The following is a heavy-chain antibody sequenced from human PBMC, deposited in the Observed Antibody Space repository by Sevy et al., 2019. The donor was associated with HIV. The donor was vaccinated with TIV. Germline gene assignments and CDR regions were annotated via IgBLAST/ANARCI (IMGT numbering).Heavy chain of an antibody. CDR1: GFTFSSYG. J-gene: IGHJ6*02. CDR3: AKVKIAAAGTPYYYGMDV. V-gene: IGHV3-30*18. Sequence: GGSLRLSCAASGFTFSSYGMHWVRQAPGKGLEWVAVISCDGSNKYYADSVKGRFTISRDNSKNTLYLQMNSLRAEDTAVYYCAKVKIAAAGTPYYYGMDVWGQGTTVTVSS. CDR2: ISCDGSNK. D-gene: IGHD6-13*01.